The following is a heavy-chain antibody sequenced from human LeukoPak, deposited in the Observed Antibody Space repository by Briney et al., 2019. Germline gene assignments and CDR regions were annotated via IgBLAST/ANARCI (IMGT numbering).Heavy chain of an antibody. Sequence: PGGSLRLSCTTSGFTFGDYAMSWVRQAPGKGLEWVGFIRSKAYGGTTEYAASVKGRFTISGDDSKTIAYLQMNSLRGEDTAVYYCAKSGLNRFDYWGQGTLVTVSS. CDR3: AKSGLNRFDY. V-gene: IGHV3-49*04. CDR2: IRSKAYGGTT. J-gene: IGHJ4*02. D-gene: IGHD2-15*01. CDR1: GFTFGDYA.